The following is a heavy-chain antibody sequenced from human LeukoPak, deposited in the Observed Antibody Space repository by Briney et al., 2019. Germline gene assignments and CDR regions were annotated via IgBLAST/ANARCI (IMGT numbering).Heavy chain of an antibody. V-gene: IGHV7-4-1*02. CDR3: ARAISSARGYGAFDI. Sequence: ASVKVSCKTSEHTFTGYYIHWVRQAPGQGLEWMGWVNTNTGNPTYAQGFTGRFVFSLDTSVSTAYLQISSLKAEDTAVYYCARAISSARGYGAFDIWGQGTMVTVSS. J-gene: IGHJ3*02. CDR1: EHTFTGYY. D-gene: IGHD3-22*01. CDR2: VNTNTGNP.